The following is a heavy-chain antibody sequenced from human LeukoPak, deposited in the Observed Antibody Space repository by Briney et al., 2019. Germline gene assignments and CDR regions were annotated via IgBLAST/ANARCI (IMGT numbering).Heavy chain of an antibody. CDR2: ISGNGEST. CDR1: GFTFSDYY. J-gene: IGHJ3*02. CDR3: AREYRGVNTCGFDI. D-gene: IGHD3-10*01. V-gene: IGHV3-64*01. Sequence: AGGSLRLSCAASGFTFSDYYMHWVRQAPGKGLEYVSSISGNGESTNYANSVRGRFTLSGDNSKNTLFLQMGSLISEDMAVYYCAREYRGVNTCGFDIWGQGTMLTVSA.